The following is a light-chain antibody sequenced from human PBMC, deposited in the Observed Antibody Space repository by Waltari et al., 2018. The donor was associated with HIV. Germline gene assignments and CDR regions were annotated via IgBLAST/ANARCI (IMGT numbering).Light chain of an antibody. J-gene: IGLJ3*02. V-gene: IGLV1-51*01. CDR1: HSNIGTNS. CDR2: ENN. CDR3: ATWDNSLRAM. Sequence: QSVLTQPPSVSAAPGQKFTIPCSGSHSNIGTNSVSWYQHPPGTAPKLLIYENNRRPSRIPDRFSASKTGTSATLGITGLQTGDEAIYYCATWDNSLRAMFGGGTKLTVL.